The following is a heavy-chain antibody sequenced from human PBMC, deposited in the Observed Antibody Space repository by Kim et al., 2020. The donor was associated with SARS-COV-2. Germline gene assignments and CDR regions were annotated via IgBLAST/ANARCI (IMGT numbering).Heavy chain of an antibody. J-gene: IGHJ4*02. CDR3: ARLNYDSSGYYYYFDY. CDR1: GGSISSYY. D-gene: IGHD3-22*01. CDR2: IYYSGST. V-gene: IGHV4-59*13. Sequence: SETLSLTCTVSGGSISSYYWSWIRQPPGKGLEWIGYIYYSGSTNYNPSLKSRVTISVDTSKNQFSLKLSSVTAADTAVYYCARLNYDSSGYYYYFDYWGQGTLVTVSS.